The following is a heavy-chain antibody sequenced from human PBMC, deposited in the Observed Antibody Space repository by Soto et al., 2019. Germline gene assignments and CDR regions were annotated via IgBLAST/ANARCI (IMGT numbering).Heavy chain of an antibody. CDR3: ASSHAGAHITAAVH. J-gene: IGHJ4*02. Sequence: SETLSLTCTVSGGSISSYYWSWIRQPPGKGPEWIGYIYHSGSTYYNPSLKSRVTISVDRSKNQFSLKLSSVTAADTAVYYCASSHAGAHITAAVHWGQGTLVTVSS. CDR2: IYHSGST. D-gene: IGHD6-13*01. CDR1: GGSISSYY. V-gene: IGHV4-59*12.